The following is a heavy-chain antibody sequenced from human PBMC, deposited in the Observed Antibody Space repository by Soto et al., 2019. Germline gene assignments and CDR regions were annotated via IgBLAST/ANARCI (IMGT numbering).Heavy chain of an antibody. CDR3: ARGPADSVLMGLDP. Sequence: QVQLQESGPGLVKPSQTLSLTCTVSGGAISSGSYYWNWVRQHPGKGLEWIGDISYIGSTYYTPSLKTRVTMAVDTSKNPFSLMLTTVTAADTALYYCARGPADSVLMGLDPWGPGALVTVSS. D-gene: IGHD2-8*01. CDR1: GGAISSGSYY. V-gene: IGHV4-31*03. CDR2: ISYIGST. J-gene: IGHJ5*02.